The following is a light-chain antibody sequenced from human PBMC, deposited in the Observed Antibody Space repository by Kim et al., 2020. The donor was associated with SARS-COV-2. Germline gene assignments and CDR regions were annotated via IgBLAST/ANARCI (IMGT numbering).Light chain of an antibody. CDR1: QGVSRW. CDR3: QQYDSYPIT. V-gene: IGKV1D-16*01. CDR2: DAI. Sequence: ASVGDKVTITCRASQGVSRWLIWYQQKPGRAPRVVIYDAIKLQSGVPSRFSGSGSGTEFTFTISTLQPEDVATYFCQQYDSYPITFGQGTRLEIK. J-gene: IGKJ5*01.